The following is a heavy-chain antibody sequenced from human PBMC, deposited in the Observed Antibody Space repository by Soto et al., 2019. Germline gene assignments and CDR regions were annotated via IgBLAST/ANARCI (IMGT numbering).Heavy chain of an antibody. Sequence: PVGSLRLSCAASGFNLTNYTMNWVRQTPGKGLEWVSSISSGSSYIYNADSLKGRFTISRDNAKNSLYLQLDSLRAEDTAVYYCARGRAVTTMGDGFDIWGQGTMVTVS. CDR3: ARGRAVTTMGDGFDI. J-gene: IGHJ3*02. CDR1: GFNLTNYT. V-gene: IGHV3-21*06. CDR2: ISSGSSYI. D-gene: IGHD4-17*01.